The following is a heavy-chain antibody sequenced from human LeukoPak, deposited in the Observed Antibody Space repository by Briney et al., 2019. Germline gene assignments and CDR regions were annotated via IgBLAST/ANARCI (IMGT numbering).Heavy chain of an antibody. D-gene: IGHD2-2*01. CDR2: ISYDGSNK. J-gene: IGHJ6*02. CDR3: AKDIVVVPAAIYGMDV. V-gene: IGHV3-30*18. Sequence: GGSLRLSCAASGFTFSSYGMRWVRQAPGKGLEWVAVISYDGSNKYYADSVKGRFTISRDNSKNTLYLQMNSLRAEDTAVYYCAKDIVVVPAAIYGMDVWGQGTTVTVSS. CDR1: GFTFSSYG.